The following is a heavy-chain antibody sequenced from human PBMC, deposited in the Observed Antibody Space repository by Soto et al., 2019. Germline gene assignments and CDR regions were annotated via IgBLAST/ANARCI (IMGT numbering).Heavy chain of an antibody. CDR1: GGSFSGYY. J-gene: IGHJ4*02. V-gene: IGHV4-34*01. D-gene: IGHD5-12*01. Sequence: SETLSLTCAVYGGSFSGYYWSWIRQPPGKGLEWIGEINHSGSTNYNPSLKSRVTISVDTSKNQFSLRLSSVTAADTAVYYCARQWLSYFDYWGQGTLVTVSS. CDR3: ARQWLSYFDY. CDR2: INHSGST.